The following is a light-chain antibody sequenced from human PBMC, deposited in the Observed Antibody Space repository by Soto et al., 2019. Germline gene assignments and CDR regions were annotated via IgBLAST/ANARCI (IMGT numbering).Light chain of an antibody. J-gene: IGKJ2*01. CDR1: QSVSSN. V-gene: IGKV3-15*01. Sequence: EIVMTQSPATLSVSPGERATLSCRASQSVSSNLAWYQQKPGQAPRLLIYGASTRATGIPARFSGSGSGTEFTLTISSLQSEDFAVYYCQQYNNFYTFGQGTKLGIK. CDR2: GAS. CDR3: QQYNNFYT.